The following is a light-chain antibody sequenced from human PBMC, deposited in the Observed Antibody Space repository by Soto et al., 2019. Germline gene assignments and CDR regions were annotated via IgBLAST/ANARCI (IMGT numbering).Light chain of an antibody. Sequence: QSVLTQPPSASWTPGQTVTISCSGTPSHIGTFYVYWYQHLPGTAPKLLIYLGDQSASGVPDRFSGSKSGTSASLAINGLRSDDEADYYCAAWDDNLNAYVFGSGTKVTVL. CDR1: PSHIGTFY. CDR2: LGD. V-gene: IGLV1-47*02. CDR3: AAWDDNLNAYV. J-gene: IGLJ1*01.